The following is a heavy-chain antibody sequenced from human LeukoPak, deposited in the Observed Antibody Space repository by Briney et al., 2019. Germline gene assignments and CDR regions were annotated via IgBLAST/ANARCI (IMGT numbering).Heavy chain of an antibody. CDR3: ARGLGYCTSTTCLLPFDY. CDR2: IYSGGST. V-gene: IGHV3-53*01. CDR1: GFTVSTYY. Sequence: GGSLRLSCAASGFTVSTYYMTWVRQAPGKGLECVSVIYSGGSTYYADSVKGRFTVSRDNSKNTLYLQMNSLRVEDTAMYYCARGLGYCTSTTCLLPFDYWGQGTLVTVSS. J-gene: IGHJ4*02. D-gene: IGHD2-2*01.